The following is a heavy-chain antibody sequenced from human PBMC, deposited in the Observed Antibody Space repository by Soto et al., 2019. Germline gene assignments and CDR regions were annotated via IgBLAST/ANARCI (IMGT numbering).Heavy chain of an antibody. CDR2: IYDSGST. D-gene: IGHD6-6*01. CDR1: GDSISRGGYS. J-gene: IGHJ6*02. Sequence: PSETLSLTCAVSGDSISRGGYSWTWIRQPPGKALEWIGNIYDSGSTSYNPSLKSRVTISVDTSKNQFSLRLTSVTAADTAVYFCARGSSSYNDYGMDVWGQGTTVTVSS. V-gene: IGHV4-30-2*01. CDR3: ARGSSSYNDYGMDV.